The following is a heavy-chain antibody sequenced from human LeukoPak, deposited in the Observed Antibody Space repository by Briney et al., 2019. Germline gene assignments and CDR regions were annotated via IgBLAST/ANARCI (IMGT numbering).Heavy chain of an antibody. V-gene: IGHV3-30*04. CDR3: ATLTGTTGSDDY. D-gene: IGHD1-20*01. CDR2: ISFDGSKK. J-gene: IGHJ4*02. Sequence: GGPLRLSCAASGFTFSISAMHWVRQAPGKGLEWVAVISFDGSKKYYAESVKGRFTVSRDNSKSTLFLQMSTLRPDDTAVYYCATLTGTTGSDDYWGQGTLVTVSS. CDR1: GFTFSISA.